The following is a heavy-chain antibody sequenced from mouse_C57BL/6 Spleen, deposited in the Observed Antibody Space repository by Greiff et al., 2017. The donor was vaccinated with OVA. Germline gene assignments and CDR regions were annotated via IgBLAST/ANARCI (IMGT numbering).Heavy chain of an antibody. CDR2: ISDGGSYT. J-gene: IGHJ2*01. V-gene: IGHV5-4*01. CDR1: GFTFSSYA. Sequence: EVKLMESGGGLVKPGGSLKLSCAASGFTFSSYAMSWVRQTPEKRLEWVATISDGGSYTDYPDNVKGRFTISRDNAKNNLYLHMSHLKSEDTAMYYCARDRFDYWGQGTTLTVSS. CDR3: ARDRFDY.